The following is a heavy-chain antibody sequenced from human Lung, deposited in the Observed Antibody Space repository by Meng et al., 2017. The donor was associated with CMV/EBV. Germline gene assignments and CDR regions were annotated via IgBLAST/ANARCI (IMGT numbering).Heavy chain of an antibody. Sequence: GGSLRLSXAASGFTFSSYAMHWVRQAPGKGLEWVAFIPYDGSNKYYADSVKGRFTISRDNSKNTLYLQMNSLRAEDTAVYYCARELRFFEWLLSTSYYYDGMDVWGQGTTVTVSS. D-gene: IGHD3-3*01. CDR3: ARELRFFEWLLSTSYYYDGMDV. CDR1: GFTFSSYA. V-gene: IGHV3-30-3*01. CDR2: IPYDGSNK. J-gene: IGHJ6*02.